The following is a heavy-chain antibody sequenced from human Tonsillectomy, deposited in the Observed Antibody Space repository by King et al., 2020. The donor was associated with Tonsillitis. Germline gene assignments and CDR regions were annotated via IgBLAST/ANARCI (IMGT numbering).Heavy chain of an antibody. J-gene: IGHJ6*03. CDR3: ARGVVPSAKNNYYFYMDV. Sequence: VQLVESGGGLVQPGGSLRLSCAASGFTFSNYDMHWVRQATGIGLEWVSVIRTAGDTYYPDSVKGRFTISRENAKNSFYLQMSSLRAGDTAVYYFARGVVPSAKNNYYFYMDVWGKGTTVTVSS. CDR2: IRTAGDT. CDR1: GFTFSNYD. D-gene: IGHD2-2*01. V-gene: IGHV3-13*01.